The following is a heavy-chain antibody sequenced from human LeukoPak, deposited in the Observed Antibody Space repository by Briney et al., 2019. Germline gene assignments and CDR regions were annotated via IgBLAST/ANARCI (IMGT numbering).Heavy chain of an antibody. Sequence: SETLSLTCTVSGGSISSSSYYWGWLRQPPGKGLEWIGSIYYSGSTYYNPSLKSRVTIAVDTSKNQFSLKLSSVTAADTAVYYCARDLIGYCSRISCSGSWFDPWGQGTLVTVSS. V-gene: IGHV4-39*07. CDR3: ARDLIGYCSRISCSGSWFDP. D-gene: IGHD2-2*01. CDR1: GGSISSSSYY. CDR2: IYYSGST. J-gene: IGHJ5*02.